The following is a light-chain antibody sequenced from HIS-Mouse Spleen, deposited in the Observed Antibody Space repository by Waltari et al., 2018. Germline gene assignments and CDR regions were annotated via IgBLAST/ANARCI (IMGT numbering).Light chain of an antibody. Sequence: QSALTQPASVSGSPGQSTTISCTVTGSDVGSYNLVSWYQQHPGKAPKLMIYEGSKRPSGVSNRFSGSKSGNTASLTISGLQAEDEADYYCCSYAGSSTWVFGGGTKLTVL. CDR1: GSDVGSYNL. CDR2: EGS. V-gene: IGLV2-23*01. CDR3: CSYAGSSTWV. J-gene: IGLJ3*02.